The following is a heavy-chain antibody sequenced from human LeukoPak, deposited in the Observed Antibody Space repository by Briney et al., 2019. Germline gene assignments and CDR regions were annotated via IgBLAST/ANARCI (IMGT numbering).Heavy chain of an antibody. CDR2: ISSHGSDK. CDR1: GFTFSNYG. Sequence: GGSLRLSCAASGFTFSNYGMHWVRQAPGKGLEWVAAISSHGSDKNYADSVKGRFTISRDNSKNTVSLQMNSLRAEDTAVYYCVGWSDYWGQGTLVTVSS. D-gene: IGHD2-15*01. J-gene: IGHJ4*02. CDR3: VGWSDY. V-gene: IGHV3-30*03.